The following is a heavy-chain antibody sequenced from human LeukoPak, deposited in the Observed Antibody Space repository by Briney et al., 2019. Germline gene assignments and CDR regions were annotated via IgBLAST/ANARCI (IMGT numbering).Heavy chain of an antibody. D-gene: IGHD3-9*01. CDR1: GYNFNSYG. CDR2: ISVHNGNT. Sequence: ASVKVSCKTSGYNFNSYGISWVRQTPGQGLEWMGWISVHNGNTNYAQKFQGRVFMTTDTSTSTAYMELRSLKSDDTAVYYCARDYYDILTGYYNFDYWGQGTLVTVSS. J-gene: IGHJ4*02. CDR3: ARDYYDILTGYYNFDY. V-gene: IGHV1-18*01.